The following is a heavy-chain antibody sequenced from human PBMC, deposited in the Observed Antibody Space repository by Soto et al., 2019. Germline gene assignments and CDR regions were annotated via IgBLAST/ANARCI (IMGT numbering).Heavy chain of an antibody. CDR1: GFTFSSYA. CDR3: ASEMATDAFDI. V-gene: IGHV3-30-3*01. CDR2: ISYDGSNK. Sequence: PGGSLRLSCAASGFTFSSYAMHWVRQAPGKGLEWVAVISYDGSNKYYADSVKGRFTISRDNSKNTLYLQMNSLRAEDTAVYYCASEMATDAFDIWGQGTMVTV. J-gene: IGHJ3*02. D-gene: IGHD5-12*01.